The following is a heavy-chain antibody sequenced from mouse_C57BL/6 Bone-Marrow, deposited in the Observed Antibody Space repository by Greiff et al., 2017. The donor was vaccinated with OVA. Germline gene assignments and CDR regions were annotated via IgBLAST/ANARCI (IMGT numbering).Heavy chain of an antibody. CDR2: IDPSDSYT. V-gene: IGHV1-59*01. D-gene: IGHD1-1*01. Sequence: HVQLQQPGAELVRPGTSVKLSCKASGYTFTSYWMHWVKQRPGQGLEWIGVIDPSDSYTNYNQKFKGKATLTVDTSSSTAYMQLSSLTSEDSAVYYCARNYGSNWYFDVWGTGTTVTVSS. CDR1: GYTFTSYW. CDR3: ARNYGSNWYFDV. J-gene: IGHJ1*03.